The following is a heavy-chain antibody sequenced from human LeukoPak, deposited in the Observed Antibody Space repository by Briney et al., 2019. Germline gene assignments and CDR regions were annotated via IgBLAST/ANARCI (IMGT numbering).Heavy chain of an antibody. V-gene: IGHV1-46*01. CDR1: GYTFTSYY. CDR3: ARIGEWELPDY. CDR2: INPSGGST. D-gene: IGHD1-26*01. J-gene: IGHJ4*02. Sequence: GASVKVSCKASGYTFTSYYMHWVRQAPGQGLEWMGIINPSGGSTSYAQKSQGRVTMTRDTSTSTVYMELSSLRSEDTAVYYCARIGEWELPDYWGQGTLVTVSS.